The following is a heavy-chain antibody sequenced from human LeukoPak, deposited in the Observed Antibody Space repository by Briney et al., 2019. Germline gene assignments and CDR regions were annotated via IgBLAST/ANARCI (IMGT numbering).Heavy chain of an antibody. J-gene: IGHJ4*02. CDR3: ARWFCSGGSCYHDY. Sequence: GGSLRLSCAASGFTFSGYSMNWVRQAPGKGLEWVSSISDSSAYMYYADSVKGRFTISRDNAKNSLYQQMSSLRADDTAVYYSARWFCSGGSCYHDYWGQGTPVTVSS. CDR2: ISDSSAYM. V-gene: IGHV3-21*01. D-gene: IGHD2-15*01. CDR1: GFTFSGYS.